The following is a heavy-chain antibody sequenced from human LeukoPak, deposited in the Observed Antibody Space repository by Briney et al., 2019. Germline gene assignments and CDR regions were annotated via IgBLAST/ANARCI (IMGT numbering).Heavy chain of an antibody. CDR1: GYTFIDYY. D-gene: IGHD1-26*01. Sequence: ASVQVSCRASGYTFIDYYMHWVRQAPGEGPEWMGWINPNSGGTNYAQKFQGRVTMTRDTTITTAYMELRSLRSDDTAVYYCARRLVGATIDYWGQGTLVTVSS. CDR2: INPNSGGT. CDR3: ARRLVGATIDY. J-gene: IGHJ4*02. V-gene: IGHV1-2*02.